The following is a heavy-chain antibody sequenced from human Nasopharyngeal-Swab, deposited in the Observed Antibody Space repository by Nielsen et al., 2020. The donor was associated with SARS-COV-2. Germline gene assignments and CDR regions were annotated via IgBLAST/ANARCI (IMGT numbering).Heavy chain of an antibody. D-gene: IGHD6-19*01. CDR2: TSNSGDY. J-gene: IGHJ4*02. Sequence: SESLSLTWPISGCSISIYYWGWVRQPPGEGLGWLGDTSNSGDYNYTPPPKSRVTVSVDTSRNQFSLNLNSVTAADTAMYYCVRSPGWYYYDSWGQGTLVTVSS. V-gene: IGHV4-59*01. CDR1: GCSISIYY. CDR3: VRSPGWYYYDS.